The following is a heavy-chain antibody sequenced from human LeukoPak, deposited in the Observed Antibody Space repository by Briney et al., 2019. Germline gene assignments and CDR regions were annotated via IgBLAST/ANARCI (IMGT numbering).Heavy chain of an antibody. CDR3: ARVGYSISWYDNYYYYYMDV. J-gene: IGHJ6*03. CDR1: GGSFSGYY. Sequence: PSETLSLTCAVYGGSFSGYYWSWIRQPPGKGLEWIGEINHSGSTNYNPSLKSRVTISVDTSKNQFSLKLSSVTAADTAVYYCARVGYSISWYDNYYYYYMDVWGKGTTVTVSS. D-gene: IGHD6-13*01. CDR2: INHSGST. V-gene: IGHV4-34*01.